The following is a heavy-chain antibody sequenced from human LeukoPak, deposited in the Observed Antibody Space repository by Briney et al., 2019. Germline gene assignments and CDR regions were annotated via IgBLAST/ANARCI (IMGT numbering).Heavy chain of an antibody. CDR2: ISCNGHQT. Sequence: GGSRRLSCSASGFTFSRFAMTWVRQLPGRGLEWVASISCNGHQTYYADSVKGRFSVSRDNSKNILYLQMNSLRAEDSAVYYCAKDANCYDRSGYLIPFAYWAREPLVTVPS. CDR3: AKDANCYDRSGYLIPFAY. J-gene: IGHJ4*02. D-gene: IGHD3-22*01. V-gene: IGHV3-23*01. CDR1: GFTFSRFA.